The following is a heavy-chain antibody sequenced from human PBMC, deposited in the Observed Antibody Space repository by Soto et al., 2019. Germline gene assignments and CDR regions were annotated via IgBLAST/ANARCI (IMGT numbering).Heavy chain of an antibody. Sequence: QVQLVQSGAEVRKPGSSVKVSCKTSGGLISKYSFNWVRQAPGQGLEWMGGVLPISGSTDYAQKFQGSLTITADRTTSTVYMELSRLRSDDTANYYCATIRVRGGPLRFEDGGQGMLISVSS. CDR3: ATIRVRGGPLRFED. J-gene: IGHJ4*01. V-gene: IGHV1-69*06. D-gene: IGHD5-12*01. CDR1: GGLISKYS. CDR2: VLPISGST.